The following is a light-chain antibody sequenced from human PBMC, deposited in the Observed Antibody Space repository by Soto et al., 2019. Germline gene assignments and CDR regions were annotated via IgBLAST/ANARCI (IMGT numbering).Light chain of an antibody. V-gene: IGLV2-23*01. Sequence: QSVLTQPASVSGSPGQSITISCTGTSSDVGSYNLVSWYQQYPGKAPKLMIYEENKRPSGVSNRFSASKSGNTASLTISGLQAEDGAEYFCCSYAGSSTPYVFGTGTKVT. J-gene: IGLJ1*01. CDR3: CSYAGSSTPYV. CDR1: SSDVGSYNL. CDR2: EEN.